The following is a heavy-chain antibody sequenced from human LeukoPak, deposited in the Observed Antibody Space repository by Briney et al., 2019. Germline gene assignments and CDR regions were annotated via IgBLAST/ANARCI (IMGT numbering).Heavy chain of an antibody. V-gene: IGHV4-59*08. CDR1: GGSISGYY. J-gene: IGHJ4*02. Sequence: PSETLSLTCTVSGGSISGYYWSWIRQPPGKGLEWIGYIYYSGSTNYSPSLKSRITISVDTSKHQFSLKLSSVTAADTAVYYCARHHVFVYGGSSFDYWGQGTLVTVSS. CDR2: IYYSGST. D-gene: IGHD2-8*01. CDR3: ARHHVFVYGGSSFDY.